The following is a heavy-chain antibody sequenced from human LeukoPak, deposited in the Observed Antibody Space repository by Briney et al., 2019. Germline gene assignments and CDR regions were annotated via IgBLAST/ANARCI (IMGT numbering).Heavy chain of an antibody. CDR1: GFTFSDYV. Sequence: SGGSLRPSCAASGFTFSDYVMTWVRQAPGKGLEWVSAISGSGHNTYYADSVKGRFTISRDNSKNTLYLQMNSLRAEDTAVYYCAYYDSSGGYWGQGTLVTVSS. CDR3: AYYDSSGGY. J-gene: IGHJ4*02. D-gene: IGHD3-22*01. CDR2: ISGSGHNT. V-gene: IGHV3-23*01.